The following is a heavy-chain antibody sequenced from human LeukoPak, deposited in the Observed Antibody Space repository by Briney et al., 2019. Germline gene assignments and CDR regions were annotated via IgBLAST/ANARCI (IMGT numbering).Heavy chain of an antibody. Sequence: PGGSLTLSCAASGFTFSSYSMNGVRQAPGKELEWVSSISSSSSYIYYADSVKGRFTISRDNAKNSLYLQMNSLRAEDTAVYYCARVRITMIDDYWGQGTLGTVSS. V-gene: IGHV3-21*01. D-gene: IGHD3-22*01. J-gene: IGHJ4*02. CDR3: ARVRITMIDDY. CDR1: GFTFSSYS. CDR2: ISSSSSYI.